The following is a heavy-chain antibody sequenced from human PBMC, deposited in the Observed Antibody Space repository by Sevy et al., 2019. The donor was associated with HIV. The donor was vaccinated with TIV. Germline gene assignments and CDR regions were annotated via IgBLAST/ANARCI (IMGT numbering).Heavy chain of an antibody. CDR1: GFTFSSHG. CDR3: AKLRSAFGPLDD. J-gene: IGHJ4*02. Sequence: GGSLRLSCAASGFTFSSHGMHWVRQAPGKGLEWVAFISYDGSRKYYTNSVKGRFTISRDNSKNTVYLQMNSLRAEDTAVYSCAKLRSAFGPLDDWGQRALVTVSS. V-gene: IGHV3-30*18. CDR2: ISYDGSRK. D-gene: IGHD3-16*01.